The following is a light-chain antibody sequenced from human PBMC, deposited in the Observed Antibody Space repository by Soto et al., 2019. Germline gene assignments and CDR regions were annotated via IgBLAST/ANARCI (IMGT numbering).Light chain of an antibody. J-gene: IGLJ1*01. CDR3: LSYTTSSSYV. Sequence: QSALTQPASVSGSPGQSITISCTGNSSDVGAYNRVSWYQQHSGKAPKLMIYEVSNRPSGVSNRFSGSKSGNTASRTISGLQAEDEADYYCLSYTTSSSYVFGTGTKLTVL. V-gene: IGLV2-14*01. CDR1: SSDVGAYNR. CDR2: EVS.